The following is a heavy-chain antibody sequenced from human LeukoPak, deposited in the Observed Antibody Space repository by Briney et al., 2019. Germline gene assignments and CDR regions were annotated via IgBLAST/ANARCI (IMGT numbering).Heavy chain of an antibody. D-gene: IGHD3-22*01. V-gene: IGHV4-4*07. CDR2: IYTSGST. CDR1: GGSISSYY. Sequence: SETLSLTCTVSGGSISSYYWSWIRQPAGKGLEWIGRIYTSGSTNYSPSLKSRVTMSVDTSKNQFSLKLSSVTAADTAVYYCARELVYYYDSSGYYLDAFDIWGQGTMVTVSS. J-gene: IGHJ3*02. CDR3: ARELVYYYDSSGYYLDAFDI.